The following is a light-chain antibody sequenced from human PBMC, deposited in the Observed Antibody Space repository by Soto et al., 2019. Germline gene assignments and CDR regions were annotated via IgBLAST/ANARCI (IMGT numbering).Light chain of an antibody. J-gene: IGKJ1*01. Sequence: DFRMTQSPSTLAASLGDRVTISCRASQSISRWLAWYQQKPGRAPKLLIYDASALPRGVPARFSGSGSGTKFTLTIASLPPDDFETYYCQQYETSSGTFGPGTKVDIK. CDR1: QSISRW. CDR2: DAS. CDR3: QQYETSSGT. V-gene: IGKV1-5*01.